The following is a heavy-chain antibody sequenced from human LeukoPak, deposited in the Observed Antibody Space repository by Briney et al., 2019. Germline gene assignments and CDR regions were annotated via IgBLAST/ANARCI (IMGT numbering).Heavy chain of an antibody. CDR1: GYTFTGYY. CDR3: ARDPSGSYSEDAFDI. CDR2: INPNSGGT. V-gene: IGHV1-2*06. D-gene: IGHD1-26*01. J-gene: IGHJ3*02. Sequence: ASVKVSCKASGYTFTGYYMHWVRQAPGQGLEWMARINPNSGGTNYAQKFQGRVTMARDTSISTAYMELSRLRSDDTAVYYCARDPSGSYSEDAFDIWGQGTMVTVSS.